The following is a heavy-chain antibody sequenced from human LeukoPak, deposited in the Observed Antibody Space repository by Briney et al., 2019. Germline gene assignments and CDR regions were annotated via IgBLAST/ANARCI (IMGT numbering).Heavy chain of an antibody. CDR2: INPNGGST. CDR3: ANDLPYYGAGSYYNPIGY. J-gene: IGHJ4*02. D-gene: IGHD3-10*01. CDR1: GYTFTSYY. Sequence: ASVTVSCKACGYTFTSYYMHLVRQPAGQGLEGVGIINPNGGSTNYAQKVQDRVTMNRDTSTNKVYMVVSSLRSEDTAVYYCANDLPYYGAGSYYNPIGYWGQGTLVTVSS. V-gene: IGHV1-46*03.